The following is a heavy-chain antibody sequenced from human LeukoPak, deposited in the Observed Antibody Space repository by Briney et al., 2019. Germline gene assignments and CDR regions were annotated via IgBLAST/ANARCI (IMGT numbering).Heavy chain of an antibody. Sequence: ASVKVSCKASGYTFTSYDINWVRQATGQGLEWMGWMNPNSGNTGYAQKFQGRVTMTRNTSISTAYMELSSLRSEDTAVYYCARAGGIVVVPAASVYYYYYMDAWGKGTTVTVSS. CDR3: ARAGGIVVVPAASVYYYYYMDA. J-gene: IGHJ6*03. V-gene: IGHV1-8*01. CDR2: MNPNSGNT. D-gene: IGHD2-2*01. CDR1: GYTFTSYD.